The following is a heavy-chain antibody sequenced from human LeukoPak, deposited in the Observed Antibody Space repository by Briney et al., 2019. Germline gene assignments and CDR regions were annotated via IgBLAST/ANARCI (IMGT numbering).Heavy chain of an antibody. J-gene: IGHJ4*02. CDR1: GYTFSIYG. D-gene: IGHD3-3*01. V-gene: IGHV1-18*01. CDR3: ARVKNYDFLSTFDY. Sequence: ASVTVSCTASGYTFSIYGISWVRQAPGQGLEWMGWISAYNGNTNYAQNLQGRVTMTTDTSTSTAYMEVRSLRSDDTAVYYCARVKNYDFLSTFDYWGQGTLVTASS. CDR2: ISAYNGNT.